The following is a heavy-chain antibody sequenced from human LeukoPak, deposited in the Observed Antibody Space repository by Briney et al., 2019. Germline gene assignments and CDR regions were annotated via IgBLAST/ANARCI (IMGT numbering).Heavy chain of an antibody. J-gene: IGHJ4*02. CDR1: GGSISSSSYY. V-gene: IGHV4-39*01. D-gene: IGHD2-15*01. CDR3: ARRAFLCSGGSCYGRFFDY. CDR2: IYYSGST. Sequence: PSETLSLTCTVSGGSISSSSYYWGWIRQPPGKGLEWIGSIYYSGSTYYNPSLESRVTISVDTSKNQFSLKLSSVTAADTAVYYCARRAFLCSGGSCYGRFFDYWGQGTLVTVSS.